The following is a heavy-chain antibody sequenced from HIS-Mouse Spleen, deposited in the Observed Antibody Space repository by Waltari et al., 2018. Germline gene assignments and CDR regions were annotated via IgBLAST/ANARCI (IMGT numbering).Heavy chain of an antibody. V-gene: IGHV4-39*07. D-gene: IGHD6-13*01. CDR2: IYYSGST. CDR1: GCSISSSTEY. J-gene: IGHJ2*01. CDR3: AREIPYSSSWYDWYFDL. Sequence: QLQLQAAGPGLAKPSETLSLTGTVSGCSISSSTEYCAWIRQPPGKGLEWIGSIYYSGSTYYNPSLKSRVTISVDTSKNQFSLKLSSVTAADTAVYYCAREIPYSSSWYDWYFDLWGRGTLVTVSS.